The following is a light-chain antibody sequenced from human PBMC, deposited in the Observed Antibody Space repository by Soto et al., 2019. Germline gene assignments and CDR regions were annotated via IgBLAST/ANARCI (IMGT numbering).Light chain of an antibody. CDR1: QSVRNY. V-gene: IGKV3-11*01. J-gene: IGKJ1*01. Sequence: EIVLTQSPATLSLSPGERATLSCRASQSVRNYLAWYQQKPGQAPRLLIYDASNRATGIPGRFSGSGYGTDFTLTISILEPEDFAVYYCQQRSNWPWTLGQGTKVEIK. CDR3: QQRSNWPWT. CDR2: DAS.